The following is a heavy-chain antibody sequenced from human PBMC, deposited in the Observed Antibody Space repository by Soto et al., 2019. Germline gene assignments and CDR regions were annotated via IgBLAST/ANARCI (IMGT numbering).Heavy chain of an antibody. CDR2: ITVSGSQI. Sequence: PGWSLRLSCAVSGFTLSTSAMTWVRQAPGKGLECVSGITVSGSQIHYADSVKVRFTMSKDNAENTLYLQMDSLRAGDTAVYFCAKDAVYKDGLWLMDQWGQGTQVT. V-gene: IGHV3-23*01. CDR1: GFTLSTSA. J-gene: IGHJ4*02. CDR3: AKDAVYKDGLWLMDQ. D-gene: IGHD2-21*01.